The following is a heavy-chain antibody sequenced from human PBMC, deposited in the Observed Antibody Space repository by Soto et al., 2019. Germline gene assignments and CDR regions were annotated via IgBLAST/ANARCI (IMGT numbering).Heavy chain of an antibody. J-gene: IGHJ6*02. V-gene: IGHV1-69*13. CDR1: GGTFSSYA. D-gene: IGHD2-2*01. CDR3: ARDRRSLGIVVVPAAMGGYYYYGMDV. Sequence: GASVKVSCKASGGTFSSYAISWVRQAPGQGLGWMGGIIPIFGTANYAQKFQGRVTITADESTSTAYMELSSLRSEDTAVYYCARDRRSLGIVVVPAAMGGYYYYGMDVWGQGTTVTVSS. CDR2: IIPIFGTA.